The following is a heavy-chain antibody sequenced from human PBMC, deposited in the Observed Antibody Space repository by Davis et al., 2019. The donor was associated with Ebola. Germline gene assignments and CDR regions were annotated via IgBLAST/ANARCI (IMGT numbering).Heavy chain of an antibody. CDR1: GGSISSSSYY. CDR3: ARGDTYYYDSSGYIV. D-gene: IGHD3-22*01. Sequence: PSETLSLTCTVSGGSISSSSYYWGWIRQPPGKGLEWIGSIYYSGSTNYNPSLKSRVTISVDTSKNQFSLKLSSVTAADTAVYYCARGDTYYYDSSGYIVWGQGTLVTVSS. V-gene: IGHV4-39*07. J-gene: IGHJ4*02. CDR2: IYYSGST.